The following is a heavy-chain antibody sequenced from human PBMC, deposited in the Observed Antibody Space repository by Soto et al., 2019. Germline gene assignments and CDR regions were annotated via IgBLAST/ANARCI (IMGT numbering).Heavy chain of an antibody. V-gene: IGHV4-39*01. Sequence: SQTLSLTSTVSAGSISTSAYYWAWIRQPPGKGLEWIGSMHYSGTTNYSPSLRSRITISIDTSKNQFSLTLTSVTAADTAVYCCAKHAPPLGVDPWGQGRLVT. CDR3: AKHAPPLGVDP. CDR1: AGSISTSAYY. J-gene: IGHJ4*02. D-gene: IGHD3-3*01. CDR2: MHYSGTT.